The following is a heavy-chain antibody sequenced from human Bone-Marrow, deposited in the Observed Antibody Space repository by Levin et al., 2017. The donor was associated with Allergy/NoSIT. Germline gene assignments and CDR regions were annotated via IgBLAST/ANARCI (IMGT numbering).Heavy chain of an antibody. V-gene: IGHV5-51*01. CDR2: IYPGDSDT. Sequence: AGGSLRLSCKGVGYRFINYWIAWVRQTPGKGLEWMGIIYPGDSDTRYRPSFQGHVTISVDKTISTAYLQWSSLETSDSAMYYCAGGDLAVANYWGQGTLVTVSS. CDR3: AGGDLAVANY. J-gene: IGHJ4*02. D-gene: IGHD6-19*01. CDR1: GYRFINYW.